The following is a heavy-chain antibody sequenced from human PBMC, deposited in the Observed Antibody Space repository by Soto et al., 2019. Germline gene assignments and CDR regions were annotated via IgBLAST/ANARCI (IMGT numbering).Heavy chain of an antibody. D-gene: IGHD5-12*01. J-gene: IGHJ4*02. CDR2: ISYDGSNK. CDR3: ANHGSGYSGYDFGDY. CDR1: GFTFSSYG. Sequence: GGSLRLSCAASGFTFSSYGMHWVRQAPGKGLEWVAVISYDGSNKYYADSVKGRFTISRDNSKNTLYLQMNSLRAEDTAVYYCANHGSGYSGYDFGDYWGQGTLVTVSS. V-gene: IGHV3-30*18.